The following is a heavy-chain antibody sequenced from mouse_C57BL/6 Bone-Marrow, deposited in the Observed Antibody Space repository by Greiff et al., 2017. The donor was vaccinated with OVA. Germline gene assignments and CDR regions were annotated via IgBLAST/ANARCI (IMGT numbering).Heavy chain of an antibody. Sequence: VKLQQPGAELVRPGSSVKLSCKASGYTFTSYWMHWVKQRPIQGLEWIGNIDPSDSETHYNQKFKDKATLTVDKSSSTAYMQLSSLTSEDSAVYYCARCGADWYFDVWGTGTTVTVSS. CDR2: IDPSDSET. CDR1: GYTFTSYW. CDR3: ARCGADWYFDV. V-gene: IGHV1-52*01. J-gene: IGHJ1*03.